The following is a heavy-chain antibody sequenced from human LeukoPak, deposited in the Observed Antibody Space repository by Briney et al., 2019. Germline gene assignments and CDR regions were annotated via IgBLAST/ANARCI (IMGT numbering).Heavy chain of an antibody. CDR2: ISYDGSNK. J-gene: IGHJ6*03. CDR3: ARDGLPYYYYYYMDV. Sequence: GGSLRLSCAASGFTFSTYTIHWVRQAPGKGLEWVAGISYDGSNKFYADSVKGRFTISRDNSKNTLYLQMNSLRAEDTAVYYCARDGLPYYYYYYMDVWGKGTTVTVSS. V-gene: IGHV3-30-3*01. CDR1: GFTFSTYT.